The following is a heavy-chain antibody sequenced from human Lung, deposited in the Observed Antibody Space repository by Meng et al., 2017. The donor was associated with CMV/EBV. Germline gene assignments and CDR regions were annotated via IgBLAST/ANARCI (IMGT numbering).Heavy chain of an antibody. J-gene: IGHJ4*02. CDR2: IYYSGST. CDR1: SIKSGDYY. CDR3: ARLLYYYDSGGYYRYFDY. V-gene: IGHV4-30-4*01. D-gene: IGHD3-22*01. Sequence: SIKSGDYYWSWIRQPPGKGLGWIGYIYYSGSTYYNPSLKSRLTMSVDTSKNQFSLKLSSVTAADTAVYYCARLLYYYDSGGYYRYFDYWGQGTLVPSPQ.